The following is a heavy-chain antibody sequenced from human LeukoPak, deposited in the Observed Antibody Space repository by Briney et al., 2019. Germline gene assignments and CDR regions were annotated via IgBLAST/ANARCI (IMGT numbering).Heavy chain of an antibody. CDR3: ARQDEYYDILTGSMGWFDP. CDR1: GYSFTSYW. D-gene: IGHD3-9*01. V-gene: IGHV5-51*01. J-gene: IGHJ5*02. CDR2: IYPGDSDT. Sequence: HGESLKISCKGSGYSFTSYWIGWVRQVPGKGLEWMGIIYPGDSDTRYSPSFQGQVTISADKSISTAYLQWSSLKASDTAMYYCARQDEYYDILTGSMGWFDPWGQGTLVTVSS.